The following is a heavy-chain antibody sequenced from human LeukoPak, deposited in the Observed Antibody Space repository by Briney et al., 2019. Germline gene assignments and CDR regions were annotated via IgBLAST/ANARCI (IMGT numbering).Heavy chain of an antibody. CDR3: ARGDSSGDFDY. Sequence: ASVKVSCKASGHTFTSYYMHWVRQAPGQGLEWMGIISPSGGSTSYAQKFQGRVTMTRDTSTSTVYMELSSLRSEDTAVYYCARGDSSGDFDYWGQGTLVTVSS. CDR2: ISPSGGST. D-gene: IGHD3-22*01. V-gene: IGHV1-46*01. J-gene: IGHJ4*02. CDR1: GHTFTSYY.